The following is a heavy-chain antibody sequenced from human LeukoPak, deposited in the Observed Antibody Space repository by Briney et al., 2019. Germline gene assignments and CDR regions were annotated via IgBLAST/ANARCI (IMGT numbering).Heavy chain of an antibody. V-gene: IGHV1-18*01. Sequence: VASVKVSCKVLNYAFTRYGMSWVRQAPGQGLEWMGWISGSTGNANYAQETQYRVTFTADTSTGTAYMELRSLRFDDTATYYCVRSGRATYYYFDVWGQGTLVTVSS. CDR2: ISGSTGNA. CDR3: VRSGRATYYYFDV. CDR1: NYAFTRYG. J-gene: IGHJ4*02. D-gene: IGHD5-12*01.